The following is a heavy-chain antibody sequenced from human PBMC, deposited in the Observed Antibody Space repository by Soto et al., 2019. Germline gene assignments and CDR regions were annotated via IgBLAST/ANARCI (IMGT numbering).Heavy chain of an antibody. CDR1: GYAFSSYC. V-gene: IGHV5-51*01. J-gene: IGHJ5*02. D-gene: IGHD2-8*02. CDR3: ARGYCTATICDPWFDP. CDR2: IYPGDSDT. Sequence: PGESLKISCQGSGYAFSSYCIAWVLQMPGKGLEWMGIIYPGDSDTRYSPSFQGQVTISVDKSITTAYLQWSSLKASDTAMYYCARGYCTATICDPWFDPWGQGTLVTVSS.